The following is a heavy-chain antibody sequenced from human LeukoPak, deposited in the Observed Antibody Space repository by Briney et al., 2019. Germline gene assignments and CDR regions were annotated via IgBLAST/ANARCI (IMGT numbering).Heavy chain of an antibody. J-gene: IGHJ4*02. D-gene: IGHD1-7*01. V-gene: IGHV1-18*01. CDR1: GYSFSSYG. CDR3: ARDPRITGTTAYYFDY. CDR2: INTYNGHT. Sequence: ASVKVSCKASGYSFSSYGFSWVRQAPGQGLEWMGWINTYNGHTNYTQTLQGRVTMTTDTSTSTTYMELRNLRPDDTALYFCARDPRITGTTAYYFDYWGQGTLVTVSS.